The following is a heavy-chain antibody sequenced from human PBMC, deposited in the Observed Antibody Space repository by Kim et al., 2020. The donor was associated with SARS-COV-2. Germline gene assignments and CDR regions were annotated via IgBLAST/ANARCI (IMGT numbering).Heavy chain of an antibody. CDR3: ARDSVRKFDY. D-gene: IGHD3-10*01. J-gene: IGHJ4*02. CDR2: INQDGSQQ. V-gene: IGHV3-7*01. CDR1: GFTFSNHW. Sequence: GGSLRLSCAASGFTFSNHWMNWVRQAPGKGLEWVASINQDGSQQYYVDSVKGRFTISRDNAKNSLYLQMNSLRAEDTALYYCARDSVRKFDYWGQGTLVTVSS.